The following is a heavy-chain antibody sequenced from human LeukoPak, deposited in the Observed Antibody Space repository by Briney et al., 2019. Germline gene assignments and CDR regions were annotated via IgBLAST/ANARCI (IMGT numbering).Heavy chain of an antibody. D-gene: IGHD7-27*01. CDR2: LSGGGTP. Sequence: PGGSLRLSCAASGFSFTDFAMNWVRQPPGKGLEWVSSLSGGGTPSYADSVRGRFTISRDISNNTLFLQMHSLRADDSAVYYCAKDLGRAVNQFPLAYFRHWGQGTLVTVSS. J-gene: IGHJ1*01. CDR1: GFSFTDFA. V-gene: IGHV3-23*01. CDR3: AKDLGRAVNQFPLAYFRH.